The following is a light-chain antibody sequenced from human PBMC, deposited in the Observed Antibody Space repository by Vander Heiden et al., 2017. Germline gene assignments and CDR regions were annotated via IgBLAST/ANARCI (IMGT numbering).Light chain of an antibody. CDR1: SSDVGSFNR. J-gene: IGLJ2*01. V-gene: IGLV2-18*02. CDR2: EVS. CDR3: NSYTSSSTLV. Sequence: HSALPQPPSVSGSPGQSVTISCTGTSSDVGSFNRVSWYQQPPGTAPKLMIYEVSNRPSGVPDRFSGSKSGNTASLTISGLQAEDEADYYCNSYTSSSTLVFGGGTKLTVL.